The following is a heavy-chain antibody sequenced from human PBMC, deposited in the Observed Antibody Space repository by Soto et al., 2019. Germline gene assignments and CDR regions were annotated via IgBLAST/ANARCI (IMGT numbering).Heavy chain of an antibody. Sequence: GGSLRLSCAVPRFTFGDYWMSWVRQPPGKGLEWISNIKQDGSDRNYADSVKGRFTISRDNADNSMYLQMNSLRAEDTAVYYCASLSYGQLRYFDNWGQGTPVTVSS. CDR2: IKQDGSDR. D-gene: IGHD3-16*02. CDR1: RFTFGDYW. J-gene: IGHJ4*02. V-gene: IGHV3-7*01. CDR3: ASLSYGQLRYFDN.